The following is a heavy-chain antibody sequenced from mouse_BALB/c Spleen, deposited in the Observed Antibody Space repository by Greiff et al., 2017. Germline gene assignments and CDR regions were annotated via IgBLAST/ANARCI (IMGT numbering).Heavy chain of an antibody. Sequence: QVHVKQSGPELVKPGASVKISCKASGYSFTSYYIHWVKQRPGQGLEWIGWIFPGSGNTKYNEKFKGKATLTADTSSSTAYMQLSSLTSEDSAVYFCATFYYYAMDYWGQGTSVTVSS. J-gene: IGHJ4*01. V-gene: IGHV1-66*01. CDR3: ATFYYYAMDY. CDR2: IFPGSGNT. CDR1: GYSFTSYY.